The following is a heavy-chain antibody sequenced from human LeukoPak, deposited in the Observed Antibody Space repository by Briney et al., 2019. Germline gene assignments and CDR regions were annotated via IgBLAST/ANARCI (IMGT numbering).Heavy chain of an antibody. CDR2: IRYDGTNK. D-gene: IGHD2-15*01. Sequence: GGSLRLSCAASGFIFSTYGVHWVRQAPGKGLEWVAFIRYDGTNKYYADSVKGRFTISRDSAKNSLYLQMNSLRAEDTAVYYCARAYCSGGSCYLTRFDYWGQGTLVTVSS. CDR3: ARAYCSGGSCYLTRFDY. CDR1: GFIFSTYG. V-gene: IGHV3-30*02. J-gene: IGHJ4*02.